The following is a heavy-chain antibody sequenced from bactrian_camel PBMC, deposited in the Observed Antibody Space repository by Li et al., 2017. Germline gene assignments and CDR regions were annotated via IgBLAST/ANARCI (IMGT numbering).Heavy chain of an antibody. Sequence: DVQLVESGGGSVQSGRSLILSCKVTGGPKLTFCMGWFRQAPGKEREAVAVIDMDGKINYADSVKDRFAISRDNDKPTLYLQMENLKSEDSDMYYCAASWDVTAREALGSIASPEFGYWGEGTQVTVS. CDR2: IDMDGKI. J-gene: IGHJ6*01. CDR3: AASWDVTAREALGSIASPEFGY. D-gene: IGHD3*01. CDR1: GGPKLTFC. V-gene: IGHV3S67*01.